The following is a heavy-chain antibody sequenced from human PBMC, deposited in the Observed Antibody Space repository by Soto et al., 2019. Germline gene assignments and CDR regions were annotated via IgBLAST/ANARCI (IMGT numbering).Heavy chain of an antibody. CDR1: GGSFSGYY. CDR3: ARPIQKSIAARRCAFDI. V-gene: IGHV4-34*01. CDR2: INHSGST. Sequence: QVQLQQWGAGLLKPSETLSLTCAVYGGSFSGYYWSWIRQPPGKGLEWIGEINHSGSTNYNPSLKSRVTISVDTSKNQFSLTLSSVTAADTAVYYCARPIQKSIAARRCAFDIWGRGTMVTVSS. D-gene: IGHD6-6*01. J-gene: IGHJ3*02.